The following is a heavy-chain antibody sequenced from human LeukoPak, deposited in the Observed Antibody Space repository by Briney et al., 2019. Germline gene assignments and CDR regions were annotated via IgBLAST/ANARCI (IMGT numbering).Heavy chain of an antibody. J-gene: IGHJ6*02. CDR2: ISHSGST. CDR3: ARGKRRTTGTRYYYYGMDV. Sequence: TSETLSLTCAVYGGSFSGYYWSWIRQPPGKGLEWIGEISHSGSTNYNPSLKSRVTISVGTSKNQFSLKLSSVTAADTAVYYCARGKRRTTGTRYYYYGMDVWGQGTTVTVSS. V-gene: IGHV4-34*01. CDR1: GGSFSGYY. D-gene: IGHD1-14*01.